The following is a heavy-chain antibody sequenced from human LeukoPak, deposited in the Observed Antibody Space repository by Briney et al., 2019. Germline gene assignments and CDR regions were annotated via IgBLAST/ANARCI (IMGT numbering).Heavy chain of an antibody. D-gene: IGHD5-12*01. J-gene: IGHJ4*02. Sequence: SETLSLTCAVYGGSFSGYYWSWIRQPPGKGLEWIGEINHSGSTNYNPSLKSRVTISVDTSKNQFSLKLSSVTAADTAVYYCVGHDGRGGATMGALDSWGQGSLVTVSS. CDR2: INHSGST. V-gene: IGHV4-34*01. CDR1: GGSFSGYY. CDR3: VGHDGRGGATMGALDS.